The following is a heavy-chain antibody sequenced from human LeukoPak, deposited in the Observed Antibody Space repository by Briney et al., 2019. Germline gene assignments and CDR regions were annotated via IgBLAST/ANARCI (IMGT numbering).Heavy chain of an antibody. D-gene: IGHD3-10*01. CDR3: ARAYGSGSPTFDY. Sequence: TLSLTCTVSGGSISSYYWSWIRQPPGKALEWLALIDWDDDKYYSTSLKTRLTISKDTSKNQVVLTMTNMDPVDTATYYCARAYGSGSPTFDYWGQGTLVTVSS. V-gene: IGHV2-70*18. CDR1: GGSISSYY. J-gene: IGHJ4*02. CDR2: IDWDDDK.